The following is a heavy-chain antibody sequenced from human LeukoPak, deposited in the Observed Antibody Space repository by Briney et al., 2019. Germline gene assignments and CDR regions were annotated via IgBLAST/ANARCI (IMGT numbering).Heavy chain of an antibody. CDR3: ARALNPLTGTYYFDY. CDR2: IYYSGST. CDR1: GGSISSGDYY. J-gene: IGHJ4*02. Sequence: SETLSLTCTVSGGSISSGDYYWSWIRQPPGKGLEWIGYIYYSGSTYYNPSLKSRVTISVDTSKNQLSLNLISVTAADTAVYYCARALNPLTGTYYFDYWGQGTLVTVSS. V-gene: IGHV4-30-4*01. D-gene: IGHD4/OR15-4a*01.